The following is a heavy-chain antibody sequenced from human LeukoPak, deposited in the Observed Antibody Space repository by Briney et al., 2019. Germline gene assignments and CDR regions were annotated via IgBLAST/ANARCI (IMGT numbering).Heavy chain of an antibody. V-gene: IGHV4-59*01. CDR2: IYYSGST. CDR3: ARAVAGSGYFDY. CDR1: GGSISSYY. J-gene: IGHJ4*02. D-gene: IGHD6-19*01. Sequence: SETLSLTCTVSGGSISSYYWSWIRQPPGKGLEWIGYIYYSGSTNYNPSLKRRVTISVDTSKNQFSLKLSSVTAADTAVYYCARAVAGSGYFDYWGQGTLVTVSS.